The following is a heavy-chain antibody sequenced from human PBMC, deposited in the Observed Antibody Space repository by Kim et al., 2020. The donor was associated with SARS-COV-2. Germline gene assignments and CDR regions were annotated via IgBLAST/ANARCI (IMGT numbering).Heavy chain of an antibody. Sequence: GGSLRLSCEASGFTFSGNWMHWVRQVTGKGLVWVAGIHGAGSNTKYADSVKGRFTISRDNAKNTVYLQMNSLRGEDTAVYCCAKAYDDWGWGTLDTVS. J-gene: IGHJ4*02. V-gene: IGHV3-74*03. CDR1: GFTFSGNW. D-gene: IGHD2-21*01. CDR3: AKAYDD. CDR2: IHGAGSNT.